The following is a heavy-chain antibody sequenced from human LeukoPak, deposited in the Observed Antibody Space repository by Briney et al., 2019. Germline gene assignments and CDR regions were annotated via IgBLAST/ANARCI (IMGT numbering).Heavy chain of an antibody. V-gene: IGHV1-24*01. Sequence: ASAKVSCKVSGHTLTELSMHWVRQAPGKGLEWMGGFDPEDGETIYAQKFQGRVTMTEDTSTDTAYMELSSLKSEDAAVYYCASRAGGYWGQGTLVTVSS. CDR3: ASRAGGY. CDR2: FDPEDGET. D-gene: IGHD3-10*01. CDR1: GHTLTELS. J-gene: IGHJ4*02.